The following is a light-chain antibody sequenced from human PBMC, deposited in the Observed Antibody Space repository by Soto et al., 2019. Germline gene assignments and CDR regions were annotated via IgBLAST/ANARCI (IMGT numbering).Light chain of an antibody. V-gene: IGKV1-5*01. CDR3: QQYNSFSLT. CDR1: QIVSSR. Sequence: DIHMTQSPSTLSASVGDRVTITCRASQIVSSRLAWYQQKPGKAPKVLIYDAFSLNIGVPSRFSGSGSETDFTLTISSLQPEDFAIYYCQQYNSFSLTFGGGTKVEIK. J-gene: IGKJ4*01. CDR2: DAF.